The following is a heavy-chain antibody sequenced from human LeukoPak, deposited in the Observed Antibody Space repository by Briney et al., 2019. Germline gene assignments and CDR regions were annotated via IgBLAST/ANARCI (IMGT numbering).Heavy chain of an antibody. J-gene: IGHJ5*02. Sequence: GGSLRLSCATSGFTFSHYGMLWVRQAPGKGLEWVAVIWNDGSNKYYGDSVKGRFTISRDNSKNTLYLQMNSLTVEDTAVYYCAKDAQRGFDYSNSLEHWGQGTLVTVSS. CDR1: GFTFSHYG. CDR2: IWNDGSNK. CDR3: AKDAQRGFDYSNSLEH. D-gene: IGHD4-11*01. V-gene: IGHV3-33*06.